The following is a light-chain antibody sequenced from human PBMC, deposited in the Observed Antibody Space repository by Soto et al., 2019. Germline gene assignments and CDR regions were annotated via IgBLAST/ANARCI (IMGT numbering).Light chain of an antibody. CDR1: QSISSW. CDR2: KAS. V-gene: IGKV1-5*03. CDR3: QQYNSYPWT. J-gene: IGKJ1*01. Sequence: DVQMIQSPSSLSASVGDRVTITCRASQSISSWLAWYQQKQGKAPKLLIYKASTLESGVPSNFRGSGSGTEFTLTISRLQPEDFATYYCQQYNSYPWTFGQGTKVDIK.